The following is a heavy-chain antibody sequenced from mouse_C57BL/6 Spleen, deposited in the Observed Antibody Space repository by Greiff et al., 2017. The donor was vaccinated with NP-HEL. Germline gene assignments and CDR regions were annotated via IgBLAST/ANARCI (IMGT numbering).Heavy chain of an antibody. CDR2: INPGSGGT. J-gene: IGHJ3*01. D-gene: IGHD2-4*01. Sequence: VQLQQSGAELVRPGTSVKVSCKASGYAFTNYLIEWVKQRPGQGLEWIGVINPGSGGTNYNEKFKGKATLTADKSSSTAYMQLSSLTSEDSAVYFCARNDYGKAWFAYWGKGTLVTVSA. CDR3: ARNDYGKAWFAY. CDR1: GYAFTNYL. V-gene: IGHV1-54*01.